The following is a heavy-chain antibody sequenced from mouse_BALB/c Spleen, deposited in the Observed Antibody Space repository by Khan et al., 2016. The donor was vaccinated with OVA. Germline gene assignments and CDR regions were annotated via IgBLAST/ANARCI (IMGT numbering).Heavy chain of an antibody. CDR1: GYTFTNYG. Sequence: LVESGPELKKPGETVKISCKASGYTFTNYGMNWVKQSPGKALKWMGWINTYTGEPTYADDFKGRFAFSLETSANTAFLLINNLKNEDTTTYFCARPPYFSYTLDHWGQGTSVTGSS. CDR2: INTYTGEP. J-gene: IGHJ4*01. V-gene: IGHV9-3-1*01. D-gene: IGHD2-10*01. CDR3: ARPPYFSYTLDH.